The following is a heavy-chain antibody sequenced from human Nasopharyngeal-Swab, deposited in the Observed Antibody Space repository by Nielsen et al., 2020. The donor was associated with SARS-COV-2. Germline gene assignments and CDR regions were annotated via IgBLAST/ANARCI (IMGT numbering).Heavy chain of an antibody. CDR3: AKAMGSGSLLDWYYYYGMDV. J-gene: IGHJ6*02. CDR1: GYTFTSYG. V-gene: IGHV1-18*01. Sequence: ASVKVSCKASGYTFTSYGISWVRQAPGQGLEWMGWISAYNGTTNYAQKLQGRVTMTTDTSTSTAYMELRRLRSDDTAVYYCAKAMGSGSLLDWYYYYGMDVWGQGTTVTVSS. CDR2: ISAYNGTT. D-gene: IGHD6-19*01.